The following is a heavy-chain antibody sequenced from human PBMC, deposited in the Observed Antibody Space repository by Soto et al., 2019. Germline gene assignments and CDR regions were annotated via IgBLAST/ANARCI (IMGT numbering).Heavy chain of an antibody. D-gene: IGHD4-17*01. J-gene: IGHJ3*02. CDR2: ISSSGGST. CDR3: AHPRGYGVFDAVDI. V-gene: IGHV3-23*01. Sequence: GGSLRLSCAASGFIFSTYAMNWVRQASGKGLEWVSAISSSGGSTYYAESVRGRFTISRDNSINTLYPQMSSLRTEDTAVYYCAHPRGYGVFDAVDIWGQGTMVTVSS. CDR1: GFIFSTYA.